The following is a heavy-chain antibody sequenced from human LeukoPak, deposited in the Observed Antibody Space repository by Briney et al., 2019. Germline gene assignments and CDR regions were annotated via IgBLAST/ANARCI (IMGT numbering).Heavy chain of an antibody. J-gene: IGHJ6*02. V-gene: IGHV3-9*01. Sequence: QPGGSLRLSCGVSEFTFDDYVIHWVRQGPGKGLEWVAAMSWTSGSIAYADSVKGRFNISRDNAQSSLYLQMNSLRAEDTAFYYCARSSGSYDGYYGVEVWGQGTTVIVSS. D-gene: IGHD6-19*01. CDR2: MSWTSGSI. CDR3: ARSSGSYDGYYGVEV. CDR1: EFTFDDYV.